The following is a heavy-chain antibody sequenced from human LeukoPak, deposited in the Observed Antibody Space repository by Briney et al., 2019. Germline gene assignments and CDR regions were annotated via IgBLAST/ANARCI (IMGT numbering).Heavy chain of an antibody. Sequence: SETLSLTCTVSGGSISSYYWSWIRQPPGKGLEWIGDIYHSGSTNYNPSLKSRVTISVDTSKNQFSLKLSSVTAADTAVYYCARRRGQSSGPSYYYFYMDVWGKGTTVTVSS. CDR1: GGSISSYY. CDR3: ARRRGQSSGPSYYYFYMDV. D-gene: IGHD2-8*02. CDR2: IYHSGST. V-gene: IGHV4-59*01. J-gene: IGHJ6*03.